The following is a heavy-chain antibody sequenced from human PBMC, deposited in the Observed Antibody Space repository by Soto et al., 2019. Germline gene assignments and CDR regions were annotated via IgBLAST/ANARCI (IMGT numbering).Heavy chain of an antibody. CDR3: ARGGHIAVVTASFDY. CDR2: IHPSGGGS. CDR1: GYTLNTYY. Sequence: ASVKGSCEPSGYTLNTYYLHWVRQAPGQGLEWMGIIHPSGGGSTYAQKFLGRVTMTRDTSTSTVFMELSSLRSADTAVYYCARGGHIAVVTASFDYWGQGTLVTVSS. V-gene: IGHV1-46*02. D-gene: IGHD2-21*02. J-gene: IGHJ4*02.